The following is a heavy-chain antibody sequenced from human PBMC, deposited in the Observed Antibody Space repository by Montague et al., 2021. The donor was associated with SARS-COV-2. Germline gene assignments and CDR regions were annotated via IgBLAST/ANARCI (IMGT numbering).Heavy chain of an antibody. CDR1: GGSISSGGYY. CDR3: ARDCYDYGSGSYQRWFDP. D-gene: IGHD3-10*01. Sequence: TLSLTCTVSGGSISSGGYYWSWIRQHPGKGLEWIGYIYYSGSTYYNPSLKSRVTISVDTSKNQFSLKLSSVTAADTAVYYCARDCYDYGSGSYQRWFDPWGQGTLVTVSS. V-gene: IGHV4-31*03. J-gene: IGHJ5*02. CDR2: IYYSGST.